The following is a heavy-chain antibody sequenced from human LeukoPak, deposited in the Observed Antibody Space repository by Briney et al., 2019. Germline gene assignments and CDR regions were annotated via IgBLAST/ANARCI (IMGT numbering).Heavy chain of an antibody. J-gene: IGHJ4*02. CDR3: ARVSRSVGY. Sequence: PSETLSLTCAVYGGSFSGYYWSWIRQPPGKGLEWIGEINHSGSTNYNPSLKSRVTISVDTSRNQFSLKLSSVTAADTAVYYCARVSRSVGYWGQGTLVTVSS. CDR2: INHSGST. V-gene: IGHV4-34*01. D-gene: IGHD1-26*01. CDR1: GGSFSGYY.